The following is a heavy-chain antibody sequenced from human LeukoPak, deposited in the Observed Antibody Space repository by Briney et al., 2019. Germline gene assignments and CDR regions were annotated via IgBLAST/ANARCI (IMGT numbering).Heavy chain of an antibody. CDR2: INPYSGVT. CDR3: ATGYCSGGSCPNWFDP. CDR1: GSTFSGFY. D-gene: IGHD2-15*01. Sequence: GASAKVSCKASGSTFSGFYIHWVRQAPGQGLEWMGWINPYSGVTNYAQKLQVRVTITRDTSIDTAYMQLSRLRADDTAVYYCATGYCSGGSCPNWFDPWGQGTLVTVSS. J-gene: IGHJ5*02. V-gene: IGHV1-2*02.